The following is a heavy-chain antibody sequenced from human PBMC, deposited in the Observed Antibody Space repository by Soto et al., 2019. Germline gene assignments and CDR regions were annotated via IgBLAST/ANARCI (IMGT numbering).Heavy chain of an antibody. J-gene: IGHJ6*02. CDR1: GGTFSRYS. D-gene: IGHD2-2*01. V-gene: IGHV1-69*08. CDR2: IIPIFGIP. Sequence: QVQLVQSGAEVKKPGFSVKVSCKASGGTFSRYSITWVRQAPGHGLEWIGRIIPIFGIPSYAQKFQGRVTITADESTSTAYMELSSLRSDDTAVYYCAREDRDRETGLVPAAIDGMDVWGQGTTVTVSS. CDR3: AREDRDRETGLVPAAIDGMDV.